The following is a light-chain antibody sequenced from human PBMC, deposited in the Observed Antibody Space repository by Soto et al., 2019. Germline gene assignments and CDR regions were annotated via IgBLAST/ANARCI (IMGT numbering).Light chain of an antibody. CDR2: DAS. Sequence: ENVVKQSLATLSLSTEEGPTLSCRASQSINTYLAWYQQKPGQAPTLLIYDASKRATGIPARFSGSGSGTNFTLTISSLEPEDFAVYYCKQRRSWQVTFGQGTRLEIK. V-gene: IGKV3D-11*02. CDR3: KQRRSWQVT. J-gene: IGKJ5*01. CDR1: QSINTY.